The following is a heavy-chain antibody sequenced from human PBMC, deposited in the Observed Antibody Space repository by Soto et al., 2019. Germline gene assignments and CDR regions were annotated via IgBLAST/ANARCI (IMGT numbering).Heavy chain of an antibody. CDR2: IKQDGSEK. CDR3: ARDRVLWARTVPGYYYYYMDV. CDR1: GFTFSSYW. Sequence: GGSLRLSCAASGFTFSSYWMSWVRQAPGKGLEWVANIKQDGSEKYYVDSVKGRFTISRDNAKNSLYLQMNSLRAEDTAVYYCARDRVLWARTVPGYYYYYMDVWGKGTTVTVSS. J-gene: IGHJ6*03. D-gene: IGHD3-16*01. V-gene: IGHV3-7*01.